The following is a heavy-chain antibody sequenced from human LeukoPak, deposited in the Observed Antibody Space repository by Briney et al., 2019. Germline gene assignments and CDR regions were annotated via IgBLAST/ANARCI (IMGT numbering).Heavy chain of an antibody. J-gene: IGHJ4*02. D-gene: IGHD2-15*01. CDR1: GFFFTNYA. Sequence: GESLRLSCAASGFFFTNYAMTWVRQAPGKGLQLVSTITSAGNTYYADSVKGRFTISRNKSKSTMYLQMNSLRAEDTAVYYCAKYCSGGNCYSGLFWGQGTLVTVPS. V-gene: IGHV3-23*01. CDR2: ITSAGNT. CDR3: AKYCSGGNCYSGLF.